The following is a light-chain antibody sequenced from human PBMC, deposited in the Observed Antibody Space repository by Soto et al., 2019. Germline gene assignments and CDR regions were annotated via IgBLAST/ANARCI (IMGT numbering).Light chain of an antibody. Sequence: EIVMTQSPATLSASPGERVTLSCRASQSVASNLAWYQQKPGQAPRLLIYGASNRATGFPARFSGSGSGTEFTLTINSLQSEDFAVYYCQQSDYWPPITFGQGTRLEIK. J-gene: IGKJ5*01. CDR1: QSVASN. CDR3: QQSDYWPPIT. V-gene: IGKV3-15*01. CDR2: GAS.